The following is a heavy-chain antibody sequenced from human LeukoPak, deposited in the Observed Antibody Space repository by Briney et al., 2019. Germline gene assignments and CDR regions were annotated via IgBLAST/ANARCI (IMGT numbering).Heavy chain of an antibody. CDR2: IKEGGSEN. CDR3: ARQRYSDY. D-gene: IGHD1-1*01. CDR1: GFTSSRNW. J-gene: IGHJ4*02. V-gene: IGHV3-7*01. Sequence: GGSLRLSCAASGFTSSRNWMTWVRQAPGRGLEWGGNIKEGGSENYYVESVRGRFTISRDNAKNSLYLQLNSLRAEDTAVYFCARQRYSDYWGQGTLVTVSS.